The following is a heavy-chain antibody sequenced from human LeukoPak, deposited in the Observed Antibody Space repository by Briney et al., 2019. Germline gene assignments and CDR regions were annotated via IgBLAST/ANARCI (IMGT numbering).Heavy chain of an antibody. D-gene: IGHD4-23*01. V-gene: IGHV4-61*05. Sequence: PSETLSLTCTVSGGSISSSSYYWSRIRQPPGKGLEWIGYIYYSGSTNYNPSLKSRVTISVDTSKNQFSLKLSSVTAADTAVYYCARVDYGGAFWDYWGQGTLVTVSS. CDR3: ARVDYGGAFWDY. CDR2: IYYSGST. CDR1: GGSISSSSYY. J-gene: IGHJ4*02.